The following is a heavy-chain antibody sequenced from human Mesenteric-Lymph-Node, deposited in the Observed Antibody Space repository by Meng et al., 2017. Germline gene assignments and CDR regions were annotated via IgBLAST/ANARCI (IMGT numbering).Heavy chain of an antibody. V-gene: IGHV4-61*01. CDR2: IYYSGST. Sequence: QGTLKWSGSGLVRPPGTLSLPSTVPGGSVSSGSYYWSWIRQPPGKGLEWIGYIYYSGSTNYNPSLKSRVTISVDTSKNQFSLKLSSVTAADTAVYYCARVTKGLRFLEWLPAYYFDYWGQGTLVTVSS. CDR3: ARVTKGLRFLEWLPAYYFDY. D-gene: IGHD3-3*01. J-gene: IGHJ4*02. CDR1: GGSVSSGSYY.